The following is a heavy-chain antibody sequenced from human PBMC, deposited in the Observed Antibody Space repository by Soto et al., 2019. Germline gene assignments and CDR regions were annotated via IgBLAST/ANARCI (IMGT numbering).Heavy chain of an antibody. V-gene: IGHV4-34*01. CDR3: ARRRDGYRRYAFDI. D-gene: IGHD5-12*01. CDR1: GGSFSGYY. J-gene: IGHJ3*02. CDR2: INHSGST. Sequence: SETLSLTCAVYGGSFSGYYWSWIRQPPGKGLEWIGEINHSGSTNYNPSLKSRVTISVDTSKNQFSLKLSSVTAADTAVYYCARRRDGYRRYAFDIWGQGTMVTVSS.